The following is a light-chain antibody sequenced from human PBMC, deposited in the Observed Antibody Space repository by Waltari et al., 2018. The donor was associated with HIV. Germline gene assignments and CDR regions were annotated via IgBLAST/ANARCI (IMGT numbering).Light chain of an antibody. J-gene: IGKJ5*01. CDR3: QQYANVPPIT. CDR2: DAS. CDR1: QDITNL. Sequence: DIRMTQSPSSLSASVGDRVTITCQASQDITNLLNWYQQKPGTAPKLLIYDASTLEVGVSSRFSGSGSGTTCRFTITNLQPEDVGTFYCQQYANVPPITFGQGTRVEIK. V-gene: IGKV1-33*01.